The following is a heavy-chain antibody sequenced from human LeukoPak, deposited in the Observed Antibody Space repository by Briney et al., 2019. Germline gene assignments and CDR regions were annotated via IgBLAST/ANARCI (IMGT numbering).Heavy chain of an antibody. Sequence: GGSLRLSCTVSGFTLSSYEMSWIRQAPGKGLEWVSSIGYSGGSAYYADSVKGRFTISRDDSKNTLYLQLNSLRAEDTAVYYCAELGITMIGGVWGKGTTVTISS. CDR2: IGYSGGSA. CDR3: AELGITMIGGV. D-gene: IGHD3-10*02. J-gene: IGHJ6*04. V-gene: IGHV3-23*01. CDR1: GFTLSSYE.